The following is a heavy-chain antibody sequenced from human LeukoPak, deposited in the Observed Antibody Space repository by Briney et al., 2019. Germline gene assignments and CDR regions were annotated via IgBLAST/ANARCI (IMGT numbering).Heavy chain of an antibody. CDR1: GFTFSSYS. J-gene: IGHJ4*02. V-gene: IGHV4-34*01. Sequence: PGGSLRLSCAASGFTFSSYSMNWVRQPPGKGLEWIGEINHSGSTNYNPSLKSRVTISVDTSKNQFSLKLSSVTAADTAVYYCARREGKGLVPPNFYYWGQGTLVTVSS. CDR2: INHSGST. CDR3: ARREGKGLVPPNFYY. D-gene: IGHD6-19*01.